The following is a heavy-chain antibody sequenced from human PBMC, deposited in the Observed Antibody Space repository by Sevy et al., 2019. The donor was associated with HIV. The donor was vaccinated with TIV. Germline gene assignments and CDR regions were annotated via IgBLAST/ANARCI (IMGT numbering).Heavy chain of an antibody. V-gene: IGHV4-34*01. CDR3: ARGIIDFWSGYWNWFDR. J-gene: IGHJ5*02. CDR2: INHSGST. CDR1: GGSFSGYY. Sequence: SETLSLTCAVYGGSFSGYYWSWIRQPPGKGLEWIGEINHSGSTNYNPSLKSRVTVSVDTSKNQFSLKLSTVTAADTAVYYCARGIIDFWSGYWNWFDRWGQRTLVTVSS. D-gene: IGHD3-3*01.